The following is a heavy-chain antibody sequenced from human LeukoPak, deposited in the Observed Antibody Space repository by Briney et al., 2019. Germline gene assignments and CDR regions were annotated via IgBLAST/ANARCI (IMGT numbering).Heavy chain of an antibody. D-gene: IGHD1-20*01. CDR2: IYPGDSDT. CDR3: ARPTRRIYNWNVGDAFDI. V-gene: IGHV5-51*01. J-gene: IGHJ3*02. Sequence: GESLKISCKGSGYRFTSYWIGWVRQMPGKGLEWMGIIYPGDSDTRYSPSFQGQVTISADKSISTAYLQWSSLKASDTAMYYCARPTRRIYNWNVGDAFDIWGQGTMVTVSS. CDR1: GYRFTSYW.